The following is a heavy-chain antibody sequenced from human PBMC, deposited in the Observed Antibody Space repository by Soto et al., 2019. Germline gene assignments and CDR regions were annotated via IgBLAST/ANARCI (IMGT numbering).Heavy chain of an antibody. Sequence: GGSLRLSCAASGFTVSSNYMSWVRQAPGKGLKWVSVIYSGGTTYYADSVKGRLTISLDKSKSQFSLKLNSVTAADSAMYFCARLEGLATISYYFDFWGQGALVTVSS. D-gene: IGHD3-9*01. CDR2: IYSGGTT. V-gene: IGHV3-66*04. CDR1: GFTVSSNY. CDR3: ARLEGLATISYYFDF. J-gene: IGHJ4*02.